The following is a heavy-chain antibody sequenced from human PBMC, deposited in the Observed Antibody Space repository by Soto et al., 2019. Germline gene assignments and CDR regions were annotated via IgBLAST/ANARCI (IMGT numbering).Heavy chain of an antibody. Sequence: GGSLRLSCAASGFTFSSYGMHWVRQAPGKGLEWVAVIWYDGSNKYYADSVKGRFTISRDNSKNTLYLQMNSLRAEDTAVYYCARDSGYYDFWSGYYPTHYGMDVWGQGTTVTVSS. CDR1: GFTFSSYG. J-gene: IGHJ6*02. CDR3: ARDSGYYDFWSGYYPTHYGMDV. V-gene: IGHV3-33*01. D-gene: IGHD3-3*01. CDR2: IWYDGSNK.